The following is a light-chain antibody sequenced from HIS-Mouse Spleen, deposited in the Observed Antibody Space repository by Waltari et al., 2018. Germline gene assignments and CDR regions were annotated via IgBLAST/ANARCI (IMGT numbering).Light chain of an antibody. J-gene: IGLJ3*02. CDR1: SSDVGSYNL. CDR3: CSYAGSSTWV. Sequence: QSALTQPASVSGSPGQSITISCTGTSSDVGSYNLVSWYQQHPGQAPKLMIYEGSKRHSGGSNRFSGSKSGNTASLTISGLQAEDEADYYCCSYAGSSTWVFGGGTKLTVL. V-gene: IGLV2-23*01. CDR2: EGS.